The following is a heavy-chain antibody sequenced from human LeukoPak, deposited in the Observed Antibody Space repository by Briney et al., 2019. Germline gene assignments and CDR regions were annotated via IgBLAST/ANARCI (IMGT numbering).Heavy chain of an antibody. CDR3: AREDTVAAAVDY. J-gene: IGHJ4*02. D-gene: IGHD6-13*01. CDR1: GYTFTSYY. Sequence: ASVKVSCKASGYTFTSYYMHWVRQAPGQGLEWMGIINPSGGSTSYAQKFQGRVTMTRDTSTSTVYMELSSLRSEYTAVYYCAREDTVAAAVDYWGQGTLVTVSS. V-gene: IGHV1-46*01. CDR2: INPSGGST.